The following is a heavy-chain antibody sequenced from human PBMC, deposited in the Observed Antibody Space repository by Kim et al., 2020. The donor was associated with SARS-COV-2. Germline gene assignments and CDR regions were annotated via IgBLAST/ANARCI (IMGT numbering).Heavy chain of an antibody. D-gene: IGHD4-17*01. V-gene: IGHV5-51*01. CDR2: SDT. J-gene: IGHJ4*02. Sequence: SDTRYSPSLQGQVTISADKSISTAYLQWSSLKASDTAMYYCARTNDYGAYWGQGTLVTVSS. CDR3: ARTNDYGAY.